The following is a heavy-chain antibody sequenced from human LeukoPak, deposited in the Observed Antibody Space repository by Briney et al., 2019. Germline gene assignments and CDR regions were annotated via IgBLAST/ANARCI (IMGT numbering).Heavy chain of an antibody. V-gene: IGHV4-61*01. CDR3: ARENFLTLVRGVIEWFDP. CDR2: IYYSGRT. D-gene: IGHD3-10*01. CDR1: GVSISSGSNY. J-gene: IGHJ5*02. Sequence: SETLSLTCSVSGVSISSGSNYWGWIRQPPGKGLEWIGYIYYSGRTNYNPSLESRVTISIDTFKNQFSLKLSSVTAADTAVYYCARENFLTLVRGVIEWFDPWGQGTLVTVSS.